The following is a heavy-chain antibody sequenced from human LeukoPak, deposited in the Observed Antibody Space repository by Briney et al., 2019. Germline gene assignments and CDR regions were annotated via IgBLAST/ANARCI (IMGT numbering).Heavy chain of an antibody. V-gene: IGHV4-59*10. D-gene: IGHD2-2*02. CDR2: IYASGST. Sequence: SETLSLTCAVYGGSFSGYYWSWMRQPAGKGLEWIGRIYASGSTNYNPSLKSRVTMSVDTSKNQFSLKLTSVTAADTAVYYCASSEGYCSSTSCYRPPHFDYWGQGTLVTVSS. CDR3: ASSEGYCSSTSCYRPPHFDY. CDR1: GGSFSGYY. J-gene: IGHJ4*02.